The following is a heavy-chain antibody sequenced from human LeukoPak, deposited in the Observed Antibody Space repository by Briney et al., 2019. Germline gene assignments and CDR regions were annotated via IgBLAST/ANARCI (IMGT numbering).Heavy chain of an antibody. CDR2: IRSKANSYAT. J-gene: IGHJ3*02. CDR1: GFTFSGSA. V-gene: IGHV3-73*01. Sequence: GGSLRLSCTASGFTFSGSAMHWVRQASGKGLKWVGRIRSKANSYATAYAASVKGRLTISRDDSKNTAYLQMNSLKTEDTAVYYCTRSTAQAGGTYYAFDIWGQGTMVTVSS. D-gene: IGHD2-15*01. CDR3: TRSTAQAGGTYYAFDI.